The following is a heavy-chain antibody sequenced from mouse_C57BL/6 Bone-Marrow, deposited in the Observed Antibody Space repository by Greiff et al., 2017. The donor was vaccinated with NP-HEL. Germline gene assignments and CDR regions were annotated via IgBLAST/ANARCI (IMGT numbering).Heavy chain of an antibody. CDR2: IYPGGGYT. D-gene: IGHD1-1*01. J-gene: IGHJ1*01. V-gene: IGHV1-63*01. CDR3: AREGIYYYGSSPHWYVDV. Sequence: VQLQQPGAELVRPGTSVKMSCKASGYTFTNYWIGWVKQRPGHGLEWIGDIYPGGGYTNYNEKFKGKATLTADKSSSTAYMQFSSLTSEDSAIYYCAREGIYYYGSSPHWYVDVWGSGTAVTVSS. CDR1: GYTFTNYW.